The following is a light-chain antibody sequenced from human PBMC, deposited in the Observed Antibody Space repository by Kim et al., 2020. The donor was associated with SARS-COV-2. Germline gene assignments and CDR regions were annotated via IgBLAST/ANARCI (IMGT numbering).Light chain of an antibody. J-gene: IGLJ3*02. V-gene: IGLV6-57*01. CDR1: SGSIASNY. Sequence: KTVTITCTRSSGSIASNYVQWYQQRPGSSPTPVIYEDNQRPSGVPDRFSGSIDSSSNSASLTISGLKTEDEADYYCQSYDSSNLWVFGGGTQLTVL. CDR3: QSYDSSNLWV. CDR2: EDN.